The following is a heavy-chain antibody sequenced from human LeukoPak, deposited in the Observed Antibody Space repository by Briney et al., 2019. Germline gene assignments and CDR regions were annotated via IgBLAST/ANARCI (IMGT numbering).Heavy chain of an antibody. V-gene: IGHV1-69-2*01. Sequence: ASVKVSCKVSGYTFTDYYMHWVQQAPGKGLEWMGLVDPEDGETIYAEKFQGRVTITADTSTDTAYMELSSLRSEDTAVYYCTTPRYSGSYGDAFDIWGRGTMVTVSS. D-gene: IGHD1-26*01. CDR3: TTPRYSGSYGDAFDI. CDR2: VDPEDGET. J-gene: IGHJ3*02. CDR1: GYTFTDYY.